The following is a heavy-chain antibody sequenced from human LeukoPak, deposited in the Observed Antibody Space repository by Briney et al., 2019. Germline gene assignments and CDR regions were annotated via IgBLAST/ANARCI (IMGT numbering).Heavy chain of an antibody. V-gene: IGHV3-48*03. D-gene: IGHD3-3*01. CDR1: GFTFSSYE. CDR2: ISSSGSTI. Sequence: GGSLRLSCAASGFTFSSYEMNWVRQAPGKGLEWVSYISSSGSTIYYADSVKGRFTISRDNAKNSLYLQMNSLRAEDTAVYYCARDSTYYDFWSGYCDYWGQGTLVTVSS. CDR3: ARDSTYYDFWSGYCDY. J-gene: IGHJ4*02.